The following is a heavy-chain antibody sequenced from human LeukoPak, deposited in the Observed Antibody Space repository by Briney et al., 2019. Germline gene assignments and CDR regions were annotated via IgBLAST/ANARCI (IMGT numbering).Heavy chain of an antibody. J-gene: IGHJ5*02. CDR2: MNPNSGNT. CDR1: GGTFSSYA. V-gene: IGHV1-8*02. CDR3: ARVSPPYYCARACFDP. Sequence: ASVKVSCKASGGTFSSYAISWVRQAPGQGLEWMGWMNPNSGNTGYAQKFQGRVTMTRNTSISTAYMELSSLRSEDTAVYYCARVSPPYYCARACFDPWGQGTLVTVSS. D-gene: IGHD4/OR15-4a*01.